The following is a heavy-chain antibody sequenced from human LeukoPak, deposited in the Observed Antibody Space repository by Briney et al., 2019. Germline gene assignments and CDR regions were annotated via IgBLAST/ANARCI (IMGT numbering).Heavy chain of an antibody. CDR3: AGYQTGTHSDY. Sequence: SVKVSCKASGGTFSSYAISWVRQAPGQGLEWMGGIIPIFGTANYAQKFQGRVTITTDESTSTAYMELSSLRSEVTAVYYCAGYQTGTHSDYWGQGTLVTVSS. D-gene: IGHD1-1*01. CDR2: IIPIFGTA. J-gene: IGHJ4*02. CDR1: GGTFSSYA. V-gene: IGHV1-69*05.